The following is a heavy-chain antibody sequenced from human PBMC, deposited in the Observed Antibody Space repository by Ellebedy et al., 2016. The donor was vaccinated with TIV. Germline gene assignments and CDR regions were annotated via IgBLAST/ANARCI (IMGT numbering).Heavy chain of an antibody. D-gene: IGHD3-16*01. CDR1: GFTFSSYA. CDR3: AKDHLPIWGSYIAAPFDY. CDR2: ISGSGGST. Sequence: GGSLRLSXAASGFTFSSYAMSWVRQAPGKGLEWVSAISGSGGSTYYADSVKGRFTISRDNSKNTLYLQMNSLRAEDTAVYYCAKDHLPIWGSYIAAPFDYWGQGTLVTVSS. J-gene: IGHJ4*02. V-gene: IGHV3-23*01.